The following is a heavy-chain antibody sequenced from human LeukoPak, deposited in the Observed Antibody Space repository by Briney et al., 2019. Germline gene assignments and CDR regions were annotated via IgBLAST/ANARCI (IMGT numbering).Heavy chain of an antibody. V-gene: IGHV1-18*01. Sequence: ASVKVSCKASGGTFSSYAISWVRQAPGQGLEWMGWISPYNGNTNYAQKLQGRVTMTTDTSTSTAYMDLRSLRSDDTAVYYCAKSRGSGRSMPRGVNFDYWGQATLVTVSS. CDR3: AKSRGSGRSMPRGVNFDY. CDR2: ISPYNGNT. CDR1: GGTFSSYA. D-gene: IGHD3-10*01. J-gene: IGHJ4*02.